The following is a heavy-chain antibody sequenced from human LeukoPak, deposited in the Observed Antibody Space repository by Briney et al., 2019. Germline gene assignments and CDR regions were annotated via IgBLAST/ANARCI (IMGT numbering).Heavy chain of an antibody. V-gene: IGHV1-69*05. CDR2: IIPIFGTA. D-gene: IGHD6-13*01. Sequence: SVNVSCKASGGTCSSYAISWVRQAPGQGLEWMGRIIPIFGTANYAQKFQGRVTITTDESTSTAYMELSSLRSEDTAVYYCARGRAAGRSAGLDDYWGQGTLVTVSS. CDR1: GGTCSSYA. CDR3: ARGRAAGRSAGLDDY. J-gene: IGHJ4*02.